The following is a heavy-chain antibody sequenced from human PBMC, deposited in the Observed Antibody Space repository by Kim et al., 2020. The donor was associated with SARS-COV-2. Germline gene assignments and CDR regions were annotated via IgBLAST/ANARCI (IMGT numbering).Heavy chain of an antibody. V-gene: IGHV4-34*01. Sequence: SETLSLICAVYGGSFSGYYWSWIRQPPGKGLEWIGEINHSASTNYNPSLKSRVTISVDTSKNQFTLKLSSVTAADTAVYYCARGTLQSPYGAGSYYYYGMDAWGQETTDAV. D-gene: IGHD3-10*01. CDR3: ARGTLQSPYGAGSYYYYGMDA. CDR2: INHSAST. CDR1: GGSFSGYY. J-gene: IGHJ6*02.